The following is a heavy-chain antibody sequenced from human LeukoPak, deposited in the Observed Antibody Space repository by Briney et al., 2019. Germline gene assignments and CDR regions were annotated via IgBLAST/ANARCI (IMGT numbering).Heavy chain of an antibody. V-gene: IGHV3-74*01. CDR2: INSDGTT. J-gene: IGHJ4*02. CDR3: ARDGSLPDY. Sequence: GGSLRLSCAASGFTFSSYWMHWVRQVPRKGLVWVSRINSDGTTSYADSVKGRFTISRNNAKNTLYLQMNNLRVEDTAVYYCARDGSLPDYWGQGTLVTVSS. CDR1: GFTFSSYW.